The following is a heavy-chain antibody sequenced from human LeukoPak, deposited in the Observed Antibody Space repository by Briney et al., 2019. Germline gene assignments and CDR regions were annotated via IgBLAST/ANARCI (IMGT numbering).Heavy chain of an antibody. J-gene: IGHJ4*02. CDR3: ARAGPYYDSSGYYHFLDY. V-gene: IGHV3-48*01. CDR1: GFTLSSYS. Sequence: PGGSLRLSCAASGFTLSSYSMNWVRQAPGKGLEWVSYISSSSSTIYYADSVKGRFTISRDNAKNSLYLQMNSLRAEDTAVYYCARAGPYYDSSGYYHFLDYWGQGTLVTVSS. CDR2: ISSSSSTI. D-gene: IGHD3-22*01.